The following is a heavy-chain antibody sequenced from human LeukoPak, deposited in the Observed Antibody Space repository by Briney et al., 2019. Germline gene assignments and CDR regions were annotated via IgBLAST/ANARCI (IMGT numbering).Heavy chain of an antibody. V-gene: IGHV5-51*01. CDR3: ARLGYSYGPEDYYYYGMDV. CDR1: GYSFTSYW. CDR2: IYPGDSDT. D-gene: IGHD5-18*01. Sequence: GESLKISCKGSGYSFTSYWIGWGRQMPGKGLEWMGIIYPGDSDTRYSPSFQGQVTISADKSISTAYLQWSSLKASDTAMYYCARLGYSYGPEDYYYYGMDVWGKGTTVTVSS. J-gene: IGHJ6*04.